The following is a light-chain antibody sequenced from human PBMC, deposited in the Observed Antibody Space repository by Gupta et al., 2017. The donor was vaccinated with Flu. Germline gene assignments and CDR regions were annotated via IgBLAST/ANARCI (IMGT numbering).Light chain of an antibody. CDR3: QQYGSSLPGT. J-gene: IGKJ1*01. CDR1: QSVSSSY. Sequence: EIVLTQSPGTLSLSPGERATLSCRASQSVSSSYLAWYQQKPGQAPRLLIYGASSRATGIPDRFSGSGSGTDFTLTISRLEPEDFAVYYCQQYGSSLPGTCGQGTKVEIK. V-gene: IGKV3-20*01. CDR2: GAS.